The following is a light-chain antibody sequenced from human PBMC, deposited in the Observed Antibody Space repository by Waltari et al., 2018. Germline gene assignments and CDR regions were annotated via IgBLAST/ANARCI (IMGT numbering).Light chain of an antibody. CDR2: SAY. CDR1: QSVGSY. V-gene: IGKV3D-15*01. CDR3: QQYNDLLMYS. J-gene: IGKJ2*03. Sequence: EIVMTQSPATLSLSPGETATLSCRASQSVGSYLAWYQQKPGQAPKLLVHSAYFRATGIPDRFSGSGSRTDFTLTISSLEPEDVGVYHCQQYNDLLMYSFGQGTKVEIK.